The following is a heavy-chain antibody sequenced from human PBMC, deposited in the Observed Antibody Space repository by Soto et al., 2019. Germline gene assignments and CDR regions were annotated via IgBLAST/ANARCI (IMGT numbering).Heavy chain of an antibody. V-gene: IGHV1-69*13. CDR2: IIPIFDTG. CDR3: AREKSGNYDILTGYYDY. J-gene: IGHJ4*02. Sequence: SVKVSCKASGVTFSNYAISWVRQAPGQGLEWMGGIIPIFDTGNYVQKFQGRVTITADESTSTAYMELSSLRSEDTAVYYCAREKSGNYDILTGYYDYWGQGTLVTVS. D-gene: IGHD3-9*01. CDR1: GVTFSNYA.